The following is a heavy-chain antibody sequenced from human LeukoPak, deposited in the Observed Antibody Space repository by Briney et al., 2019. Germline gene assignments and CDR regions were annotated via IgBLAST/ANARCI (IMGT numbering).Heavy chain of an antibody. CDR1: GFTFSGYG. Sequence: GGSLRLSCAASGFTFSGYGMHWVRQAPGKGLEWVAFIRYDGSNKYYADSVKGRFTISRDNSKNTLYLQMNSLRAEDTAVYYCAKFGGSGSGGLSHFDYWGQGTLVTVSS. CDR3: AKFGGSGSGGLSHFDY. D-gene: IGHD3-10*01. V-gene: IGHV3-30*02. CDR2: IRYDGSNK. J-gene: IGHJ4*02.